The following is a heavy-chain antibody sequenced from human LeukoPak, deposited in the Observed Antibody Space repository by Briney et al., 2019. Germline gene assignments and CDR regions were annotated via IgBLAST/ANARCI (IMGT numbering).Heavy chain of an antibody. J-gene: IGHJ4*02. CDR2: INGDGRDK. CDR3: ARGVDSAIDW. V-gene: IGHV3-7*01. Sequence: PGGSPRLSCAASGFTFSSYWMNWVRQAPGKGLEWVANINGDGRDKYYVGSVRGRFTISRDNADNALYLQMNSLRGDDTALYYCARGVDSAIDWWGQGTLVTVSS. D-gene: IGHD3-9*01. CDR1: GFTFSSYW.